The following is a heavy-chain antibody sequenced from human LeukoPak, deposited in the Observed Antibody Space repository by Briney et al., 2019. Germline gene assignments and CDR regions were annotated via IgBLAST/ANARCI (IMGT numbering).Heavy chain of an antibody. Sequence: GGSLRLSCAASGLTYSSYSMSWLRQAPGMGLEWVAGINYRGDSVYYADYVKGRFTISRDNSENTLFLQMNSLRAEDTAVYFCAKDPYYADGGQGTRVTVSS. CDR1: GLTYSSYS. J-gene: IGHJ4*02. CDR3: AKDPYYAD. D-gene: IGHD3-3*01. V-gene: IGHV3-23*01. CDR2: INYRGDSV.